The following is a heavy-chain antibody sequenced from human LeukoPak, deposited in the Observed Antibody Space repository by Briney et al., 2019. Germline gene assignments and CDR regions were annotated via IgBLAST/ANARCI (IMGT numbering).Heavy chain of an antibody. CDR1: GFTVSNTY. CDR3: ARGLLGSIPIDY. D-gene: IGHD2-21*01. CDR2: MYSEDNK. V-gene: IGHV3-53*01. Sequence: GGSLRLFCAACGFTVSNTYMAWVRQAPGKGLEWVSFMYSEDNKYYADSVRGRLTISRDISKNTVYLQMNPLRADDTAVYYCARGLLGSIPIDYWGQGTLVTVSS. J-gene: IGHJ4*02.